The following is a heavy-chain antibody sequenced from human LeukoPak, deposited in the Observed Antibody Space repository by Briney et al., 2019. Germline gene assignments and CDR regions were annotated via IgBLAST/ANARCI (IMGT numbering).Heavy chain of an antibody. CDR1: GFTFSTYW. CDR3: ARDVVGSLDY. J-gene: IGHJ4*02. V-gene: IGHV3-7*01. CDR2: IKGDESAR. D-gene: IGHD1-26*01. Sequence: GGSLRLSSAASGFTFSTYWMAWVRQAPGKGLEWVANIKGDESARHQADSVKGRFTISRDNTQNSVYLQMSNLRGDDTAVYYCARDVVGSLDYWGQGTLVTVSS.